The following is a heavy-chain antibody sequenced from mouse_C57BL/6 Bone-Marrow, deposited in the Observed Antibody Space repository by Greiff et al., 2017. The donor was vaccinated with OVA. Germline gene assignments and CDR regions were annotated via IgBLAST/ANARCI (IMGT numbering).Heavy chain of an antibody. V-gene: IGHV1-61*01. J-gene: IGHJ4*01. Sequence: VQLQQSGAELVRPGSSVKLSCKASGYTFTSYWMDWVKQRPGQGLEWIGNIYPSDSETHYNQKFKDKATLTVDKSSSTAYMQLSSLTSEDSAVYYCAYGNYVSYAMDYWGQGTSVTVSS. CDR1: GYTFTSYW. D-gene: IGHD2-10*02. CDR2: IYPSDSET. CDR3: AYGNYVSYAMDY.